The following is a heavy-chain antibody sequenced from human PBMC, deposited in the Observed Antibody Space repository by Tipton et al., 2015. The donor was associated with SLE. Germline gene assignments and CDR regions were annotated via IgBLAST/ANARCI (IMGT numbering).Heavy chain of an antibody. CDR3: AIPMDNSGRFYAFDI. Sequence: TLSLTCTVSGGSIGGSNYYWGWIRQPPGKGLEWIGSIYYSGSTNYNPSLKSRVTISVDTSKNQFSLKLSSVTAADTAVYYCAIPMDNSGRFYAFDIWGQGTMVTVSS. J-gene: IGHJ3*02. CDR2: IYYSGST. D-gene: IGHD3-22*01. V-gene: IGHV4-39*07. CDR1: GGSIGGSNYY.